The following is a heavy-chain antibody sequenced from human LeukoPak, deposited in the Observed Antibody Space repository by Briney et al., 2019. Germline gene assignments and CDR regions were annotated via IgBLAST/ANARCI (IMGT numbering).Heavy chain of an antibody. Sequence: GGSLRLSCAASGFTFSSYAMNWVRQAPGKGLEWVSAISGSGGSTYYADSVKGRFTISRDNSKNTLYLQMNSLRAEDTAVYYSANARLHCSSTSCYTYYYYGMDVWGQGTTVTV. J-gene: IGHJ6*02. D-gene: IGHD2-2*02. CDR1: GFTFSSYA. V-gene: IGHV3-23*01. CDR3: ANARLHCSSTSCYTYYYYGMDV. CDR2: ISGSGGST.